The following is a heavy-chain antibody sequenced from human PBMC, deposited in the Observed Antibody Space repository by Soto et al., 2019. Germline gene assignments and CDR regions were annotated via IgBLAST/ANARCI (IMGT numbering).Heavy chain of an antibody. CDR2: IYPGDSAN. CDR3: ARPVGAGSLGYYYGMDV. D-gene: IGHD1-26*01. CDR1: GYSFTSYL. Sequence: KISCNASGYSFTSYLICWVRQLPGKVLELVGIIYPGDSANRYSPSFHSHVTISANKSISTAYLQWSSLKAHNTAMYYCARPVGAGSLGYYYGMDVWGQGTTVTVSS. V-gene: IGHV5-51*01. J-gene: IGHJ6*02.